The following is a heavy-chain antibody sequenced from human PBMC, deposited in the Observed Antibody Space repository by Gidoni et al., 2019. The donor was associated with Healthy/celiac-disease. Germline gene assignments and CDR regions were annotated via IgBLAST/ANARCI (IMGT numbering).Heavy chain of an antibody. D-gene: IGHD3-10*01. V-gene: IGHV1-69*01. Sequence: QVQLVQSGAEVKKRGSSVKVSCKASGGTFSSYAISWVRQAPGQGLEWMGGISPIVGTANDAQKFQGRVTITADESTSTAYMELSSLRSEDTAVYYCARDVSKLHRGVDWGQGTLVTVSS. CDR2: ISPIVGTA. CDR1: GGTFSSYA. J-gene: IGHJ4*02. CDR3: ARDVSKLHRGVD.